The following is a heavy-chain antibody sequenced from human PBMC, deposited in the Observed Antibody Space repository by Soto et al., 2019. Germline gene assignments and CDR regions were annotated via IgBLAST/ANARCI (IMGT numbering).Heavy chain of an antibody. D-gene: IGHD6-13*01. V-gene: IGHV3-23*01. CDR1: GFTFSSYA. J-gene: IGHJ4*02. CDR2: ISGSGGST. CDR3: ARLYSSSWYAGFVLDY. Sequence: HPGGSLRLSCAASGFTFSSYAMSWVRQAPGKGLEWVSAISGSGGSTYYADSVKGRFTISRDNSKNTLYLQMNSLRAEDTAVYYCARLYSSSWYAGFVLDYWGQGTLVTVSS.